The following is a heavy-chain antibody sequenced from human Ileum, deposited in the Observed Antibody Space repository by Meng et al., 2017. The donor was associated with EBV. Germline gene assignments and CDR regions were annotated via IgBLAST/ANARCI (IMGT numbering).Heavy chain of an antibody. V-gene: IGHV4-39*07. J-gene: IGHJ4*02. CDR3: ARVGGSGFDSEFYFDF. CDR2: VYDAGST. Sequence: DSRQGLSNASVTLSLTFTFFGGSISATGCYWGVIRQPPAKRLEWIGSVYDAGSTFYTPSLRSRVTISVDKSNNQFSLKVSSVTAADTAVYYCARVGGSGFDSEFYFDFWGQGTLVTVSS. CDR1: GGSISATGCY. D-gene: IGHD5-18*01.